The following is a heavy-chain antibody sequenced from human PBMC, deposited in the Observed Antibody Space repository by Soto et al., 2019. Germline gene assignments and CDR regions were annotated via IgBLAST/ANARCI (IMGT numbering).Heavy chain of an antibody. D-gene: IGHD2-15*01. CDR1: GGSISSSNHY. CDR2: MYYSGST. CDR3: ARAQATIVVVGR. Sequence: SETLSLTCTVSGGSISSSNHYWGWIRQPPGKGLEWIGSMYYSGSTYYNPSLESRVTISVDTSKNQFSLKLSSVTAADTAVYYCARAQATIVVVGRWGQGTLVTVSS. V-gene: IGHV4-39*01. J-gene: IGHJ4*02.